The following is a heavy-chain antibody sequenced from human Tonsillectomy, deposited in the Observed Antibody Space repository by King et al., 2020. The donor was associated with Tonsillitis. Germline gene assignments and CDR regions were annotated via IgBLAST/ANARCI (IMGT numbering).Heavy chain of an antibody. CDR2: ISSSSSYR. Sequence: VQLVESGGGLVKPGGSLRLSCAASGFTFSSYGMNWVRQAPGKGLEWVSSISSSSSYRYYADSVKVRFTISRDNAKNSVYLQMNSLRVKDTAVYYCARAPSPYGSGHFDYWGQGTLVTVSS. J-gene: IGHJ4*02. V-gene: IGHV3-21*01. CDR3: ARAPSPYGSGHFDY. CDR1: GFTFSSYG. D-gene: IGHD3-10*01.